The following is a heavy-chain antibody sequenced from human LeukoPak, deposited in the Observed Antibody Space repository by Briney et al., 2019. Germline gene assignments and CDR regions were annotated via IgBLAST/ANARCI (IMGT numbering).Heavy chain of an antibody. J-gene: IGHJ2*01. CDR1: GFTVSSNY. V-gene: IGHV3-66*01. CDR3: ARTLGGSYRGDLYWYFDL. Sequence: QSGGSLRLSCAASGFTVSSNYMSWVRQAPGKGLEWVSVIYSGGSTYYADSVKGRFTISRDNSKNTLYLQMNSLRAEDTAVYYCARTLGGSYRGDLYWYFDLWGRGTLVTVSS. CDR2: IYSGGST. D-gene: IGHD1-26*01.